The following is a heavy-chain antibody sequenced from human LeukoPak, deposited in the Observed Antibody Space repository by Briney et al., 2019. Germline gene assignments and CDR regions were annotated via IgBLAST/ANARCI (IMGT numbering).Heavy chain of an antibody. CDR1: GFSFSSYA. J-gene: IGHJ1*01. D-gene: IGHD6-13*01. CDR3: AKGPYSDSSEWFQY. V-gene: IGHV3-23*01. Sequence: GGSLRLSCAASGFSFSSYAMGWVRQAPGKGLEWVSSISGTGGRTYYADSVKGRFTISRDNSRNTLSLQMNSLRVEDTAVHFCAKGPYSDSSEWFQYWGQGTLVTVS. CDR2: ISGTGGRT.